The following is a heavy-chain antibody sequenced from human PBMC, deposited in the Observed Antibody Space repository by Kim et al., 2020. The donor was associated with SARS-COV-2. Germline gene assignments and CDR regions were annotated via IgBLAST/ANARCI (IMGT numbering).Heavy chain of an antibody. CDR3: ARAGGWYWFDP. V-gene: IGHV4-59*13. CDR1: GGSISTYY. J-gene: IGHJ5*02. D-gene: IGHD6-19*01. CDR2: IYHIGRT. Sequence: SETLSLTCTLSGGSISTYYWSWIRQPPGKGLEWIGYIYHIGRTNYNPSLKSRVTMSIDTSKNVFSLRLSSVTVAYTAIYYCARAGGWYWFDPWGQGTLVTVSS.